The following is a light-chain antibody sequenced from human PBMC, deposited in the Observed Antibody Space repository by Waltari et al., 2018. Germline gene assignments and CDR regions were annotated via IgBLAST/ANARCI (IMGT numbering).Light chain of an antibody. Sequence: EIVMTQSPATLSVSPGERATLSCRASQSISTNLAWYQQKSGQAPSLLIHSASTRATGIPARFSGSGSGTEFTLTISSLQSEDSGVYYCQQYHNWPPWTFGQGTKVEIK. CDR2: SAS. CDR1: QSISTN. CDR3: QQYHNWPPWT. J-gene: IGKJ1*01. V-gene: IGKV3-15*01.